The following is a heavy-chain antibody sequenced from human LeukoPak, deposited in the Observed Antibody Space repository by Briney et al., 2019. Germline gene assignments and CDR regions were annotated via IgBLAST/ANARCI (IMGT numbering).Heavy chain of an antibody. D-gene: IGHD4-23*01. V-gene: IGHV4-4*02. J-gene: IGHJ4*02. Sequence: PSETLSLTCAVSGGSISTNTWWSWVRRPPGKGLEWIGQTSHDGNADYTPSLKSRVTISVDKSKNQLSLKLNSVTAADSAVYYRAKHGGRYFDSWGQGTLVTVSS. CDR1: GGSISTNTW. CDR3: AKHGGRYFDS. CDR2: TSHDGNA.